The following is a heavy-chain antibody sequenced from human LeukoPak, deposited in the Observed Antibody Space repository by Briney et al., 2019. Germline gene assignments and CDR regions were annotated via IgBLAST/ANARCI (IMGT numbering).Heavy chain of an antibody. CDR1: LCTLHSYG. V-gene: IGHV1-18*01. CDR2: LSVYNVKS. D-gene: IGHD6-19*01. CDR3: ARKRAVAGIAS. J-gene: IGHJ4*02. Sequence: SVPVSLLASLCTLHSYGFRGVRQPAAQGVAWMGCLSVYNVKSIYPQQLQGRVTMTTETSTSTAYMERKSLSSDDTAVYYCARKRAVAGIASCGQGTLVTVSS.